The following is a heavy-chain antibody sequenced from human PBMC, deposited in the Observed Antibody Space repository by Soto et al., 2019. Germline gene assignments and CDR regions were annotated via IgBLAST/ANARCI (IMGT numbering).Heavy chain of an antibody. D-gene: IGHD3-10*01. Sequence: SEALSVTCTVSGDSISSSSYYWGWIRQPPGKGLEWIGSVYYSGSTDYNPSLKSRVTMNTSKNQFSLKLSSVTAADTAMYYCARGPGGGSSDDAFDIWGHGTMVTVSS. V-gene: IGHV4-39*01. CDR3: ARGPGGGSSDDAFDI. CDR1: GDSISSSSYY. J-gene: IGHJ3*02. CDR2: VYYSGST.